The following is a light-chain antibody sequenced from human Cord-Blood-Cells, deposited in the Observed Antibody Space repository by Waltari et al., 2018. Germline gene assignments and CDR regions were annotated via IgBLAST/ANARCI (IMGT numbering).Light chain of an antibody. CDR3: SSYTSSSTWV. Sequence: QSALTQPASVSGSPGQSITISCTGTSSDVGGYNYVSWYQQHPGKAPKRMIYDVSKRPSGVSNRFSGSKSGNTASLTMSGLQAEDEADYYCSSYTSSSTWVFGGGTKLTVL. V-gene: IGLV2-14*01. CDR1: SSDVGGYNY. J-gene: IGLJ3*02. CDR2: DVS.